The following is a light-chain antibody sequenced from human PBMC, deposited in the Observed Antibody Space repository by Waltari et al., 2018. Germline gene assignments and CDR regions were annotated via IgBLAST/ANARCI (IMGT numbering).Light chain of an antibody. J-gene: IGKJ4*01. V-gene: IGKV1-39*01. CDR2: GTS. CDR3: QQSYSTPPT. CDR1: QSISSD. Sequence: DIQMTQSPSSLSAYVGDRVTITCRASQSISSDLNWYQQKPGKAPKLLISGTSNLQSGVPSGFSGSGSVTDFTHTINSLQPVDSATYYCQQSYSTPPTFGGGTKVEI.